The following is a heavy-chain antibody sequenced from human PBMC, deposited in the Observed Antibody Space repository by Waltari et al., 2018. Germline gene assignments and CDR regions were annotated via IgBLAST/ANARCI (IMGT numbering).Heavy chain of an antibody. V-gene: IGHV3-23*01. CDR2: ISGSGGST. CDR3: ARRYCSSTSCYHFDY. Sequence: EVQLLESGGGLVQPGGSLRLSCAASGFTFSSYAMSWVRQAPGKGLEWVSAISGSGGSTYYADSVKGRFTISRDNSKNTLYLQMNSLRAEDTAVYYCARRYCSSTSCYHFDYWGQGTLVTVSS. J-gene: IGHJ4*02. D-gene: IGHD2-2*01. CDR1: GFTFSSYA.